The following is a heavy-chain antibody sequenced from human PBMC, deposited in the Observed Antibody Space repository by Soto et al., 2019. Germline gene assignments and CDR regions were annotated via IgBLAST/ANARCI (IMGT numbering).Heavy chain of an antibody. CDR1: GGSFSGYY. CDR2: INNSGST. V-gene: IGHV4-34*01. CDR3: ARGRRGGSPFH. Sequence: QVQLHQWGAGLLTPSETLSLTCAVYGGSFSGYYWSWIRQPPGKGLEWIAEINNSGSTNYNPSLESRVTISVDKSKNQFSLKLSSVTAADTAVYYCARGRRGGSPFHWGQGTLVTVSS. J-gene: IGHJ4*02. D-gene: IGHD2-15*01.